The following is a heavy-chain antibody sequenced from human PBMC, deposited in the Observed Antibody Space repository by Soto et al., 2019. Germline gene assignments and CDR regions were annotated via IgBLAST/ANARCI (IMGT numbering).Heavy chain of an antibody. CDR1: GDSVSSNSAA. Sequence: SQTLSLTCAISGDSVSSNSAAWNWIRQSPSRGLEWLGRTYYRSKWYNDYAVSLKSRITINPDTSKIQISLQLNSVTLEDTAVDHCARDCGGDCYAMDSWGQGTMGTGSS. CDR2: TYYRSKWYN. J-gene: IGHJ3*02. D-gene: IGHD2-21*02. V-gene: IGHV6-1*01. CDR3: ARDCGGDCYAMDS.